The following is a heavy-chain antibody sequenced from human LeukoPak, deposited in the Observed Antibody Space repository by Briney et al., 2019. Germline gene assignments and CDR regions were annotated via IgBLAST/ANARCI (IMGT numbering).Heavy chain of an antibody. CDR2: MNPNSGNT. D-gene: IGHD2-2*01. CDR3: ARARIPIVVPAATPNWFDP. J-gene: IGHJ5*02. Sequence: ASVKVSCKASGYTFTSYDINWVRQVTGQGLEWMGWMNPNSGNTGYAQKFQGRVTMTRNTSISTAYMELSSLRSEDTAVYYCARARIPIVVPAATPNWFDPWGQGTLVTVSS. CDR1: GYTFTSYD. V-gene: IGHV1-8*01.